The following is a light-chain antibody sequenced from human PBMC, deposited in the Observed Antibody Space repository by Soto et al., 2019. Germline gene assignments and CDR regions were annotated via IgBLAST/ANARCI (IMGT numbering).Light chain of an antibody. V-gene: IGLV2-14*01. CDR2: EVS. Sequence: QSVLTQPASVSGSPGQSITISCTGTSSDVGGYNYVSWYQQHPGKAPKLMIYEVSNRPSGVPNRFSGSKSGSTASLTLSGLQSEDEAGYYCCWYARGNPSLLGTGTKVAGL. J-gene: IGLJ1*01. CDR1: SSDVGGYNY. CDR3: CWYARGNPSL.